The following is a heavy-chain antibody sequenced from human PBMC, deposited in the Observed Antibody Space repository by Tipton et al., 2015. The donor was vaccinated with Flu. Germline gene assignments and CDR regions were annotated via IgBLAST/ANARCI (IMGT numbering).Heavy chain of an antibody. V-gene: IGHV1-46*04. CDR2: INPSGGST. D-gene: IGHD1-7*01. CDR1: GYTFTSYY. Sequence: QLVQSGAEVKKPGASVKVSCKASGYTFTSYYMHWVRQAPGQGLEWMGIINPSGGSTSYAQKLQGRVTMTRDTSTSTVYMELSSLRSEDTAVYYWARVNNWNYFAFDYWGQGTLVTVSS. J-gene: IGHJ4*02. CDR3: ARVNNWNYFAFDY.